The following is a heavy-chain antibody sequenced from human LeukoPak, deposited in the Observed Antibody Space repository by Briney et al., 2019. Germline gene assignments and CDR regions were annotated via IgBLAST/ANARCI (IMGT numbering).Heavy chain of an antibody. D-gene: IGHD2-15*01. CDR1: GDSVSRTNAA. Sequence: SQTLSLTCVISGDSVSRTNAAWNWLRQSPSRGLEWLGRTYYRTKWYSDSAVSVKSRIIINADTSKNQFSLQLNSVTPEDTAVYYCARGGGGMFDQWGQGTPVTVSS. J-gene: IGHJ4*02. V-gene: IGHV6-1*01. CDR3: ARGGGGMFDQ. CDR2: TYYRTKWYS.